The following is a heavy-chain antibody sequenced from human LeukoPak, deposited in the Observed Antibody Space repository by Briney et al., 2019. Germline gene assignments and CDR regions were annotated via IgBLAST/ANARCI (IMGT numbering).Heavy chain of an antibody. D-gene: IGHD6-13*01. V-gene: IGHV3-15*01. CDR3: TSEQLVFDY. J-gene: IGHJ4*02. Sequence: GGSLRLSCAASGFTVSSNYMSWVRQAPGKGLEWVGRIKSKTDGGTTDYAAPVKGRFTISRDDSKNTLYLQMNGLKTEDTAVYYCTSEQLVFDYWGQGTLVTVSS. CDR1: GFTVSSNY. CDR2: IKSKTDGGTT.